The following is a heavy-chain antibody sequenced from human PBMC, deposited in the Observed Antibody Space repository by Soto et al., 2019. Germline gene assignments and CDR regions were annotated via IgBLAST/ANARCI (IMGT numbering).Heavy chain of an antibody. D-gene: IGHD3-10*01. CDR3: ATSYGSGYRAFDY. CDR1: GDTFAFYS. Sequence: QVQLVQSGAEVKRPGSSVKVSCKASGDTFAFYSINWVRQAPGLGLEWMGRINPIHSMSNYAQRFQGRVTMTADKSTSTAYMVLNSLRSEDTAMYYCATSYGSGYRAFDYWGQGALVTVSS. CDR2: INPIHSMS. J-gene: IGHJ4*02. V-gene: IGHV1-69*02.